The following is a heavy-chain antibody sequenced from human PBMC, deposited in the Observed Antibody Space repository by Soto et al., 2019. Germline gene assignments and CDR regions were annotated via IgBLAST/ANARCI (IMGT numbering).Heavy chain of an antibody. CDR1: GHSFTGHY. D-gene: IGHD3-3*02. CDR2: INPNSGDT. Sequence: QVQLVQSGAEVKKPGASVKVSCKVSGHSFTGHYMHWVRQAPGQGLEWMEWINPNSGDTDYSRKFQGRVTMTRDTSIKTVYMELSSLRSDDTAVYYCARAQIGFLDWLPDNYYYGLDVWGQGTTVTVSS. V-gene: IGHV1-2*02. J-gene: IGHJ6*02. CDR3: ARAQIGFLDWLPDNYYYGLDV.